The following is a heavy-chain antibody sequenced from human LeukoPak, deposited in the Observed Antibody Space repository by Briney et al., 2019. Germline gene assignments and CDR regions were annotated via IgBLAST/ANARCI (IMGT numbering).Heavy chain of an antibody. Sequence: GGSLRLSCAASGFTFSSYAMSWVRQAPGKGLEWVSAINGSGGSTYYADSVKGRFTISRDNSKNTLYLQMNSLRAEDTAVYYCAKDRGSGWYNWFDPWGQGTLVTVSS. V-gene: IGHV3-23*01. J-gene: IGHJ5*02. CDR2: INGSGGST. D-gene: IGHD6-19*01. CDR3: AKDRGSGWYNWFDP. CDR1: GFTFSSYA.